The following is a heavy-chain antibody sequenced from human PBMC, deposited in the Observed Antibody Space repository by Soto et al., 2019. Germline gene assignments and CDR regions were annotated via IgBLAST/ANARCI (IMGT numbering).Heavy chain of an antibody. V-gene: IGHV3-48*02. J-gene: IGHJ6*02. CDR1: GFTFSSYS. Sequence: PGGSLRLSYAASGFTFSSYSMNWVRQAPGKGLEWVSYISSSSSTIYYADSVKGRFTISRDNAKNSLYLQMNSLRDEDTAVYYCATLAFCGGDCPNYYYYGMDVWGQGTTVTVSS. CDR3: ATLAFCGGDCPNYYYYGMDV. D-gene: IGHD2-21*02. CDR2: ISSSSSTI.